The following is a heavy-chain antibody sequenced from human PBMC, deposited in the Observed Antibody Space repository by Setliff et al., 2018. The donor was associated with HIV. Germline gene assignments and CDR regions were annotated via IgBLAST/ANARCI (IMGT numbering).Heavy chain of an antibody. CDR3: AREARYQDRYYYYMDV. J-gene: IGHJ6*03. CDR1: GYTFTSYY. D-gene: IGHD1-20*01. Sequence: ASVKVSCKASGYTFTSYYLHWVRQAPGQGLEWMGIINPSGGSRTYAQKFQGRVTMTRDTSASTVYMELSSLRSEDTAVYYCAREARYQDRYYYYMDVWGKGTTVTVSS. CDR2: INPSGGSR. V-gene: IGHV1-46*03.